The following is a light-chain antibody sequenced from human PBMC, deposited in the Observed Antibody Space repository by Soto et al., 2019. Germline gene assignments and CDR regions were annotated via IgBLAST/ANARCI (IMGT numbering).Light chain of an antibody. CDR1: SSDVGAYNY. CDR2: EVS. CDR3: SSYTSSSTWV. Sequence: QSALTQPASVSGSPGHSITISCTGTSSDVGAYNYVSWYQQHPGKAPKLMIYEVSNRPSGVSNRFSGSKSGNTASLTISGLQAEDEADYYCSSYTSSSTWVFGGGTKLTVL. V-gene: IGLV2-14*01. J-gene: IGLJ3*02.